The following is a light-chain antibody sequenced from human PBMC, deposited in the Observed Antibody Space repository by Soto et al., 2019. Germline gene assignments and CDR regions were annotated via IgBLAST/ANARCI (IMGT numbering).Light chain of an antibody. CDR1: QSVDNK. J-gene: IGKJ1*01. CDR3: LHHYGWPKT. Sequence: ERVMTQSPAALSVSLGERATLSCRASQSVDNKLACHQLKPDQAPRLLIYDASTRATGVPTRFSGSGSGTEPSITVRSPQAADFAACYSLHHYGWPKTFGQGKEVEIK. V-gene: IGKV3-15*01. CDR2: DAS.